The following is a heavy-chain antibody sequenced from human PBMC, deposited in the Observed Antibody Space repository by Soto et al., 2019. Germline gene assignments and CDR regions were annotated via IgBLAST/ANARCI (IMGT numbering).Heavy chain of an antibody. Sequence: QVQLVEFGGGVVQPGRSLRLSCAASGFTFSSYGMHWVRQAPGKGLEWGAVISNDGSNKYYRDSVKGRFTISRDNSKNTLYLQMNSMIGEDKAVYYCAKDRERIYYAMDVWGQGTTVTVSS. V-gene: IGHV3-30*18. J-gene: IGHJ6*02. CDR3: AKDRERIYYAMDV. CDR2: ISNDGSNK. CDR1: GFTFSSYG.